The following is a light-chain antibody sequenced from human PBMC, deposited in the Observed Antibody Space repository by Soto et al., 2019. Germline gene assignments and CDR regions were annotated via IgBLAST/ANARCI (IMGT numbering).Light chain of an antibody. CDR1: QSISSW. CDR2: RAS. J-gene: IGKJ1*01. V-gene: IGKV1-5*03. Sequence: DIQMTQSPSTLSASVGDRVTITCRASQSISSWLAWYQKKPGKAPKLLIYRASSLESGLPSRFSGSGSGTEFTLTVSSLQPDDFATYYCQQYNSYPGTFGQGTKVEIK. CDR3: QQYNSYPGT.